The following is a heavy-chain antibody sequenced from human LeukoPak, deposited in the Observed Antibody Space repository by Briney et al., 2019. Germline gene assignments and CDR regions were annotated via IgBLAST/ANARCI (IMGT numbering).Heavy chain of an antibody. CDR3: ARGSGNYYYYYMDV. V-gene: IGHV4-61*02. J-gene: IGHJ6*03. CDR2: IYTSGTT. CDR1: GGSISSGNYY. Sequence: SQTLSLTCTVSGGSISSGNYYWSWIRQPAGKGLEWIGRIYTSGTTDYNPSLKSRLTISVDTSKNQFSLKLSSVTAADTAVYYCARGSGNYYYYYMDVWGKGTTVTVSS.